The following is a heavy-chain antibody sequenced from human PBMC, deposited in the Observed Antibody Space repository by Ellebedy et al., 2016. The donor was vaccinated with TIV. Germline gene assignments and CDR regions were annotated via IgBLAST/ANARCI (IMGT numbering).Heavy chain of an antibody. D-gene: IGHD6-6*01. V-gene: IGHV1-2*02. CDR3: ARVAARTDY. CDR1: GYTFTGYY. Sequence: AASVQVSCKASGYTFTGYYMHWVRPAPGQGLEWMGWINPNSGGTNYAQKFQGRVTMTRDTSISTAYMELSRLRSDDTAVYYCARVAARTDYWGQGTLVTVSS. J-gene: IGHJ4*02. CDR2: INPNSGGT.